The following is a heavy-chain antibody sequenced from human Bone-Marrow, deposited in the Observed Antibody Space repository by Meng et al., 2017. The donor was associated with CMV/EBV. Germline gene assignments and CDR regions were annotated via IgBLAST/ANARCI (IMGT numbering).Heavy chain of an antibody. D-gene: IGHD5-24*01. V-gene: IGHV1-18*01. CDR1: GYTFTSYG. CDR2: ISAYNGNT. Sequence: CKASGYTFTSYGISWVRQAPGQGLEWMGWISAYNGNTNYAQKLQGRVTITADKSTSTAYMELSSLRSEDTAVYYCAYGVRRDGYQGGYWGQGNLVTVSS. J-gene: IGHJ4*02. CDR3: AYGVRRDGYQGGY.